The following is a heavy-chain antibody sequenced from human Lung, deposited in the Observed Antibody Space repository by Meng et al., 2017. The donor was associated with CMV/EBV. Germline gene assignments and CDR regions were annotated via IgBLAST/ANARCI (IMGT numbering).Heavy chain of an antibody. J-gene: IGHJ4*02. Sequence: GDSVTSDSGAWKWIRQSPSRGLEWLGKTYYRSKWYNDCAESVKGRITIYADTSKNQFSLQLISVTPEDTAVYYCAGGGGYTSGWYDYWGQGTLVTVSS. CDR3: AGGGGYTSGWYDY. V-gene: IGHV6-1*01. CDR2: TYYRSKWYN. D-gene: IGHD6-19*01. CDR1: GDSVTSDSGA.